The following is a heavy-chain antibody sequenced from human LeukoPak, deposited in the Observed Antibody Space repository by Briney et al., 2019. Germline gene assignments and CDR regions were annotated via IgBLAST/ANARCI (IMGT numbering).Heavy chain of an antibody. CDR3: ARDRDRAFDI. V-gene: IGHV3-30-3*01. CDR2: ISYDGSNK. Sequence: GGSLRLSCAASGFTFSSYAMHWVRQAPGKGLEWVAVISYDGSNKYYADSVKGRFTISRDNSKNTLYLQMNSLRAEDTAVYYCARDRDRAFDIWGQGTMVTVSS. CDR1: GFTFSSYA. D-gene: IGHD5-24*01. J-gene: IGHJ3*02.